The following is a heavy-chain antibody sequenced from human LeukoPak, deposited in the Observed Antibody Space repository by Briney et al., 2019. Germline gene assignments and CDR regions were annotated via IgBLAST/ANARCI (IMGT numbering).Heavy chain of an antibody. J-gene: IGHJ4*02. CDR2: ISGSGGNT. CDR1: GFTFSSYA. V-gene: IGHV3-23*01. CDR3: ASNVDIVATIHFDY. D-gene: IGHD5-12*01. Sequence: GSLRLSCAASGFTFSSYAMSWVRQAPGKGLEWVSAISGSGGNTYYADSVKGRFTISRDNSKNTLYLQMNSLRAEDTAVYYCASNVDIVATIHFDYWGQGTLVTVSS.